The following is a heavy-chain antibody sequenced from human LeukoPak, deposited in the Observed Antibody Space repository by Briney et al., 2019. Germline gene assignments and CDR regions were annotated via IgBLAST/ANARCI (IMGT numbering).Heavy chain of an antibody. Sequence: PSETLSLTCTLSGVSISSYYWSWIRQPPGKGLEWIGYIYYSGSTNYNPSLKSRVTISVDTSKNQFSLKLSSVTAADTAVYYCARAGAVVVPAAIPYYGMDVWGQGTTVTVSS. D-gene: IGHD2-2*02. CDR2: IYYSGST. V-gene: IGHV4-59*01. CDR3: ARAGAVVVPAAIPYYGMDV. CDR1: GVSISSYY. J-gene: IGHJ6*02.